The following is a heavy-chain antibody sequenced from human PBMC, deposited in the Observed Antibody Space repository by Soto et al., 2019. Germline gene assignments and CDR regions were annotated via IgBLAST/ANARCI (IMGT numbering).Heavy chain of an antibody. CDR3: AAYSPYLFIGKPAGNHDDCDLDV. D-gene: IGHD2-21*01. J-gene: IGHJ6*02. V-gene: IGHV1-69*19. Sequence: QVQLVQSGAEVKKPGSSVKVSCKASGGTFSKCSISWLRQAPGQGREWMGGIILVFGKKYYEEKFQGRVTIIADGYRCTAYLELSSLRSSDTAVYYCAAYSPYLFIGKPAGNHDDCDLDVWGQGTTVIVPS. CDR2: IILVFGKK. CDR1: GGTFSKCS.